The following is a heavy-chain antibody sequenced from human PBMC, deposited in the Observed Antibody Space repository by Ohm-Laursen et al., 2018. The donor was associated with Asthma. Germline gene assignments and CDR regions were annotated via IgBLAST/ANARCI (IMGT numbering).Heavy chain of an antibody. V-gene: IGHV3-21*01. CDR2: ISSSSSYI. CDR3: ARVDREYQLPDYYYYGMGV. CDR1: GFTFSSYS. J-gene: IGHJ6*02. Sequence: SLRLSCAASGFTFSSYSMNWVRQAPGKGLEWVSSISSSSSYIYYADSVKGRFTISRDNAKNSLYLQMNSLRAEDTAVYYCARVDREYQLPDYYYYGMGVWGQGTTVTVSS. D-gene: IGHD2-2*01.